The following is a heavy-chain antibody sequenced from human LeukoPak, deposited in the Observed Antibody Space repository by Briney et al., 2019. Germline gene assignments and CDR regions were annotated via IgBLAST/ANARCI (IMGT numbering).Heavy chain of an antibody. CDR3: ARAKTGTGRYYGMDV. J-gene: IGHJ6*02. CDR1: GGTFSNYA. D-gene: IGHD1-1*01. CDR2: IIPIFGTA. V-gene: IGHV1-69*13. Sequence: ASVKVSCKASGGTFSNYAISWVRQAPGQGLEWMGGIIPIFGTANYAQKFQGRVTITADESTSTTYMELSSLRSEDTAVYYCARAKTGTGRYYGMDVWGQGTTVTASS.